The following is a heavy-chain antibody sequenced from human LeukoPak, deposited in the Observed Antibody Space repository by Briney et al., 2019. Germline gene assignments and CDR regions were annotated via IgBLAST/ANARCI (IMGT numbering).Heavy chain of an antibody. V-gene: IGHV3-48*03. CDR3: VRAPRAYCSGGSCYSNWFDP. CDR1: GFTFSSYE. D-gene: IGHD2-15*01. Sequence: GGSLRLSCAASGFTFSSYEMNWVRQAPGKGLEWVSYIVSTSANIYYADSVKGRFTISRDNAKNSVYLQMNNLRVEDTAVYYCVRAPRAYCSGGSCYSNWFDPWGQGTLLTVSS. J-gene: IGHJ5*02. CDR2: IVSTSANI.